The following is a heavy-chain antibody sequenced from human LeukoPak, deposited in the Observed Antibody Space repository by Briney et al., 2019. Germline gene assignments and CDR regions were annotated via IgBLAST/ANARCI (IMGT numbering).Heavy chain of an antibody. V-gene: IGHV1-3*01. J-gene: IGHJ3*02. CDR2: INAGNGNT. Sequence: ASVKVSCKASGYTFTSYAMHWVRQAPGQRLEWMGWINAGNGNTKYSQKFQGRVTITRDTSASTAYMELSSLKDTAVYNCARVTMVRGVIRAFDIWGQGTMVTVSS. CDR1: GYTFTSYA. D-gene: IGHD3-10*01. CDR3: ARVTMVRGVIRAFDI.